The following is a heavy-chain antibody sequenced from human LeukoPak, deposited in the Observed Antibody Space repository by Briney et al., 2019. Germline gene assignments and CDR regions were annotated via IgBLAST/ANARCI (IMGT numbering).Heavy chain of an antibody. CDR2: INHSGST. Sequence: PSETLSLTCAVYGGSFSGYYWSWIRQPPGKGLEWIGEINHSGSTNYNPSLKSRVTISVDTSKNQFSLKLSSATAADTAVYYCARGQYNYDILTGYPKRYNWFDPWGQGTLVTVSS. CDR3: ARGQYNYDILTGYPKRYNWFDP. V-gene: IGHV4-34*01. J-gene: IGHJ5*02. CDR1: GGSFSGYY. D-gene: IGHD3-9*01.